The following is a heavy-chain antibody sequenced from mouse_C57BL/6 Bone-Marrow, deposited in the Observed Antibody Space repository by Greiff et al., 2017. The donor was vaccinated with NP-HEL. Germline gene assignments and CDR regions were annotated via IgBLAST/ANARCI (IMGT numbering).Heavy chain of an antibody. J-gene: IGHJ4*01. Sequence: QVQLKESGAELARPGASVKLSCKASGYTFTSYGISWVKQRTGQGLEWIGEIYPRSGNTYYNEKFKGKATLTADKSSSTAYMELRSLTSEDSAVYFCARYGDYDVDYAMDYWGQGTSVTVSS. CDR3: ARYGDYDVDYAMDY. CDR1: GYTFTSYG. V-gene: IGHV1-81*01. CDR2: IYPRSGNT. D-gene: IGHD2-4*01.